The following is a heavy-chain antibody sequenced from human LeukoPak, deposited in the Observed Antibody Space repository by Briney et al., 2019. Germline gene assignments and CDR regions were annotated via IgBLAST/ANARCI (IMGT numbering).Heavy chain of an antibody. CDR2: IYYSGST. V-gene: IGHV4-39*01. Sequence: PSETLSLTCTVSGGSISSGDYYWSWIRQPPGKGLEWIGSIYYSGSTYYNPSLKSRVTISVDTSKNQFSLKLSSVTAADTAVYYCARGSSSWYTVAEYFQHWGQGTLVTVSS. CDR3: ARGSSSWYTVAEYFQH. D-gene: IGHD6-13*01. CDR1: GGSISSGDYY. J-gene: IGHJ1*01.